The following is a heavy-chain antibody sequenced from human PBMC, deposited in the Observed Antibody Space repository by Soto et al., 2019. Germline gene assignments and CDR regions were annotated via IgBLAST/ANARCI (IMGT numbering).Heavy chain of an antibody. D-gene: IGHD3-16*02. J-gene: IGHJ6*02. CDR1: GFTFSSYG. V-gene: IGHV3-33*01. CDR3: ARDYVWGSYRLMDV. Sequence: PGGSLRLSCAASGFTFSSYGMHWVRQAPGKGLEWVAVIWYDGSNKYYADSVKGRFTISRDNSKNTLYLQMNSLRAEDTAVYYCARDYVWGSYRLMDVWGQGTTVTVSS. CDR2: IWYDGSNK.